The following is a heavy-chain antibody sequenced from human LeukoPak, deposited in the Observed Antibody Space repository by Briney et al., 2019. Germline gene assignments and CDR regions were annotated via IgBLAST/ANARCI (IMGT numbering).Heavy chain of an antibody. D-gene: IGHD5-12*01. CDR3: ARGFGYSGYHTIAPDY. Sequence: QPGGSLRLSCAASGFTFSSYGMSWVRQAPGKGLEWVSTISDGGSGTYYADSVKGRFTISRDNSKNTLYLQMNSLRAEDTAVYYCARGFGYSGYHTIAPDYWGQGTLVTVSS. V-gene: IGHV3-23*01. CDR1: GFTFSSYG. CDR2: ISDGGSGT. J-gene: IGHJ4*02.